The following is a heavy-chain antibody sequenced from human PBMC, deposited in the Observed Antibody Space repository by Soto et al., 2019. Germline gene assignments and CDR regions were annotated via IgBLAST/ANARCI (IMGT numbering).Heavy chain of an antibody. V-gene: IGHV3-15*07. Sequence: PGGSLRLSCAASGFTFSNVWMNWVRQAPGKGLEWVGRIKSKTDGGTTDYAAPVKGRFTISRDDSKNTLYLQMNSLKTEDTAVYYCTTDPIRGYSGYDSGYYYYGMDVWGQGTTVTVSS. CDR1: GFTFSNVW. CDR3: TTDPIRGYSGYDSGYYYYGMDV. CDR2: IKSKTDGGTT. J-gene: IGHJ6*02. D-gene: IGHD5-12*01.